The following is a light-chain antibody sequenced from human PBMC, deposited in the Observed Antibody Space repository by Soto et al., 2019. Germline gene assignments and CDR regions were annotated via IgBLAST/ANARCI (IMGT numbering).Light chain of an antibody. Sequence: EVVMTQSRATRSVSPGERATLSFGASQSVGSNLAWYQQKPGQAPRLLISGASTRASGVPARFSGRGSGTEFTLTISSLKSEDIAVYYCQHSNNWPWTFGQGTKVDIK. V-gene: IGKV3-15*01. CDR1: QSVGSN. CDR2: GAS. CDR3: QHSNNWPWT. J-gene: IGKJ1*01.